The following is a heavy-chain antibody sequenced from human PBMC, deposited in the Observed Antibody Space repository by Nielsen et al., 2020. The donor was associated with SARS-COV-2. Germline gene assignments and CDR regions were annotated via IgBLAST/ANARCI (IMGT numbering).Heavy chain of an antibody. CDR1: GYRFSNYW. D-gene: IGHD5-24*01. Sequence: GESLKISCKASGYRFSNYWIGWVRQMPGKDLEWMGITYPGGSDTRYNPSFQGQVTISADKSINTAYLQWSSLKASDSAMYYCARPSFLNVNGYIDKYSDSWGQGTLVTVSS. V-gene: IGHV5-51*01. J-gene: IGHJ4*02. CDR2: TYPGGSDT. CDR3: ARPSFLNVNGYIDKYSDS.